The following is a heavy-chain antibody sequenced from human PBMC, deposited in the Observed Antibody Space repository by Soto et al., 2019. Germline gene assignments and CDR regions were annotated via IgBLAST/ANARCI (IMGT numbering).Heavy chain of an antibody. J-gene: IGHJ6*03. CDR2: INHSGST. CDR3: ARWPPYYYYYMDV. V-gene: IGHV4-34*01. Sequence: QVQLQQWGAGLLKPSETLSLTCAVYGGSFSGYYWGWIRQPQGKGLEWIGEINHSGSTNYTPSLKSRVTISVDTSKNQFSLKLSSVTAADTAVYYCARWPPYYYYYMDVWGKGTTVTVSS. CDR1: GGSFSGYY.